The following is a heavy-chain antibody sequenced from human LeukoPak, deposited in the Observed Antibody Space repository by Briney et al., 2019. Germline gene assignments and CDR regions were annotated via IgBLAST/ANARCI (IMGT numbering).Heavy chain of an antibody. CDR2: IYYSGST. Sequence: AETLSLTCSVSGVSISSNSYYWGWIRQPPGKGLKWIGSIYYSGSTNYNPSLKSRVTMSVDTSKSQFSLKLSFVTAADTAVYYCARVNSGGIITYYYYMDVWGKGTTVTISS. V-gene: IGHV4-39*07. J-gene: IGHJ6*03. CDR3: ARVNSGGIITYYYYMDV. D-gene: IGHD1-26*01. CDR1: GVSISSNSYY.